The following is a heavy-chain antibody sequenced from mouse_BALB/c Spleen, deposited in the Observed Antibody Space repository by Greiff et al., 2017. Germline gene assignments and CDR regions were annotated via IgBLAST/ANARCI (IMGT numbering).Heavy chain of an antibody. CDR3: ARDRGPYDSMDY. CDR2: ISDGGSYT. V-gene: IGHV5-4*02. D-gene: IGHD2-4*01. Sequence: EVMLVESGGGLVKPGGSLKLSCAASGFTFSDYYMYWVRQTPEKRLEWVATISDGGSYTYYPDSVKGRFTISRDNAKNNLYLQMSSLKSEDTAMYYCARDRGPYDSMDYWGQGTSVTVSS. CDR1: GFTFSDYY. J-gene: IGHJ4*01.